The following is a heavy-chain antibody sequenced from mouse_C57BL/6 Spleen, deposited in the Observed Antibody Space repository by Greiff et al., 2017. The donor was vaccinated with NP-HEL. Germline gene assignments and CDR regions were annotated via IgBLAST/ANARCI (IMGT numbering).Heavy chain of an antibody. CDR1: GYTFTSYT. V-gene: IGHV1-4*01. D-gene: IGHD6-5*01. CDR2: INPSSGYT. CDR3: ARTYAPPFAY. Sequence: QVQLQKSGAELARPGASVKMSCKASGYTFTSYTMHWVKQRPGQGLEWIGYINPSSGYTKYNQKFKDKATLTADKSSSTAYMQLRSLTSEDSAVYYYARTYAPPFAYWGQGTLVTVSA. J-gene: IGHJ3*01.